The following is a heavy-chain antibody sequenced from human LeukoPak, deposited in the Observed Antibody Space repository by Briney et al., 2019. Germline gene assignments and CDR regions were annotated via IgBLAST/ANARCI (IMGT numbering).Heavy chain of an antibody. Sequence: GGSLRLSCAASGFTFSSYSMHWVRQAPGKGLEWVSSISSSSSYIYYADSVKGRFTISRDNAKNSLYLQMNSLRAEDTAVYYCARGVGVVGATTSLAAFDIWGQGTMVTVSS. J-gene: IGHJ3*02. CDR1: GFTFSSYS. CDR2: ISSSSSYI. V-gene: IGHV3-21*01. CDR3: ARGVGVVGATTSLAAFDI. D-gene: IGHD1-26*01.